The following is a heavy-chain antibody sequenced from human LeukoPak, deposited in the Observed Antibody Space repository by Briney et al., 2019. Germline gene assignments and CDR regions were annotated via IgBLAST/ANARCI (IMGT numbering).Heavy chain of an antibody. V-gene: IGHV3-66*01. CDR1: GFTFSSYW. CDR2: IYSGGST. J-gene: IGHJ4*02. CDR3: TTYGSGRKFDY. Sequence: GGSLRLSCAASGFTFSSYWMHWVRQAPGKGLEWVSVIYSGGSTYYADSVKGRFAISRDDSTNTLYLQMNSLKSEDTAVYYCTTYGSGRKFDYWGQGILVTVSS. D-gene: IGHD3-10*01.